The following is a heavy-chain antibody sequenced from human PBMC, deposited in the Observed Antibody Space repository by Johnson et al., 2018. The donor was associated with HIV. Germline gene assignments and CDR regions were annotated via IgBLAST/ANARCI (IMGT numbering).Heavy chain of an antibody. CDR2: ISYDGSNK. J-gene: IGHJ3*02. CDR1: GFTFSSYA. Sequence: VQLVESGGGVVQPGRSLRLSCAASGFTFSSYAMHWVRQAPGKGLEWVAVISYDGSNKYYADSVKGRFTISRDNSKNTLYLQMNSLRAEDTAVYYCARVRGSCTYWGDGAFDIWGQGTMVTVSS. V-gene: IGHV3-30*04. D-gene: IGHD7-27*01. CDR3: ARVRGSCTYWGDGAFDI.